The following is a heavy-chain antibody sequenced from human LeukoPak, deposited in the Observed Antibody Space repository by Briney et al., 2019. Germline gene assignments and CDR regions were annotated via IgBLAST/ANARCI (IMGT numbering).Heavy chain of an antibody. Sequence: SETLSLTCAVYGGSFSGYYWSWIRQPPGKGLEWIGEINHSGSTNYNPSLKSRVTISVDTSKNQFSLKLSSVTAADTAVYYCARRRYYYGSGSLIDYWGQGTLVTVSS. CDR1: GGSFSGYY. J-gene: IGHJ4*02. CDR3: ARRRYYYGSGSLIDY. CDR2: INHSGST. D-gene: IGHD3-10*01. V-gene: IGHV4-34*01.